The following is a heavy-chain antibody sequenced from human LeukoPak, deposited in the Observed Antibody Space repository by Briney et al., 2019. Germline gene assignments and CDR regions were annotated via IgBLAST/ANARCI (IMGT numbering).Heavy chain of an antibody. V-gene: IGHV4-34*01. CDR2: INHSGST. CDR3: ARRGSNHGGDPL. Sequence: SETLSLTCAVYGGSFSGYYWTWIRQPPGKGLEWIGEINHSGSTSYNPSLKSRVTVSVDTSKNQFSLKMTSVTAADTAVYFCARRGSNHGGDPLWGQGTLVTVSS. CDR1: GGSFSGYY. D-gene: IGHD2-21*02. J-gene: IGHJ4*02.